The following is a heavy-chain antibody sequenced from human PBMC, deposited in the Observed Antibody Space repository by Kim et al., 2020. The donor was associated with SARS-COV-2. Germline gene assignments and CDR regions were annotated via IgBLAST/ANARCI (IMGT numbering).Heavy chain of an antibody. D-gene: IGHD4-17*01. CDR2: ISHDGSNK. CDR3: AKGYDYGDYYYFDY. Sequence: GGSLRLSCAASGFTLSSYDMHWVRQAPGKGLEWVALISHDGSNKYYADSVKGRFTISRDNSKNTLYLQMNSLRAEDTAVYYCAKGYDYGDYYYFDYWGQGTLVTVSS. V-gene: IGHV3-30*18. CDR1: GFTLSSYD. J-gene: IGHJ4*02.